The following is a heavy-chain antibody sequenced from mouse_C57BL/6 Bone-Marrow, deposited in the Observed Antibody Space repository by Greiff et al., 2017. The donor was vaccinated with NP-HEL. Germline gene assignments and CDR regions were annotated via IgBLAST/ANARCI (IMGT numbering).Heavy chain of an antibody. V-gene: IGHV1-72*01. CDR2: IAPNSGGT. CDR1: GYTFTSYW. Sequence: QVQLQQPGAELVKPGASVKLSCKASGYTFTSYWMHWVKQRPGRGLEWIGRIAPNSGGTTYTEQFKSKATLTVDKPSSTAYMQLSSLTSEDSAVYYCARLAWFAYWGQGTLVTVSA. CDR3: ARLAWFAY. J-gene: IGHJ3*01.